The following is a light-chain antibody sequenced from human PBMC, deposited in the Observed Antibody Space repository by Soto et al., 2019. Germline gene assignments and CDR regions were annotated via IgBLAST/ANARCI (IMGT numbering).Light chain of an antibody. CDR2: WAS. Sequence: IVMTQSPASLAVSLGERATINCKSSQSVLYTSNGNNFLAWYQQKPGQSPNLLIYWASTRESGVPDRFSGSGSGTDFTLTISSLQAEDVAVYDCQQYYSSPWTFGQGPKVEIK. V-gene: IGKV4-1*01. CDR3: QQYYSSPWT. CDR1: QSVLYTSNGNNF. J-gene: IGKJ1*01.